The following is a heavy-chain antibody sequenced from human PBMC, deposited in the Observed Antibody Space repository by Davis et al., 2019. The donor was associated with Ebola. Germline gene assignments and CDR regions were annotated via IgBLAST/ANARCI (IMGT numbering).Heavy chain of an antibody. V-gene: IGHV3-23*01. CDR2: LGTSADT. D-gene: IGHD1-26*01. CDR3: AKDTSNIWFDI. Sequence: GGSLRLSCAASGFIFSSYVMSWVRQAPGKGLEWVSTLGTSADTYYADSVKGRFTISRDNSKNTLYLQMNGLRVEDTAIYYCAKDTSNIWFDIWGQGTMVIVSS. CDR1: GFIFSSYV. J-gene: IGHJ3*02.